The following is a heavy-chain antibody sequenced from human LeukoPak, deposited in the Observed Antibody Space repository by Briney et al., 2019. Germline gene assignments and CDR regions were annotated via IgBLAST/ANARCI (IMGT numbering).Heavy chain of an antibody. CDR3: AKEYSSSFFDY. J-gene: IGHJ4*02. V-gene: IGHV3-23*01. Sequence: GGSLRLSCAASGFTFSNYAMSWVRQAPGKGLEWVSGISDGGGSTHYADSIKGRFTISRDNSQNTLYLQMNSLRDEDTAVYYCAKEYSSSFFDYWGQGTLDTVSS. CDR2: ISDGGGST. CDR1: GFTFSNYA. D-gene: IGHD6-13*01.